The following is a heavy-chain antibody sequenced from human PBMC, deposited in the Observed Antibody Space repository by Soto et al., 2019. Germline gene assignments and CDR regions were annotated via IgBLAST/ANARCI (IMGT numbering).Heavy chain of an antibody. V-gene: IGHV4-61*05. Sequence: SETLSLTCTVSGGSISSNSYYWGWIRQPPGKGLEWIGYIYYSGSTNYTPSLKSRVTISVDTSKNQFSLKLSSVTAADTAVYYCARVHNCGGDCYLIGPWGQGTLVTVSS. CDR1: GGSISSNSYY. CDR3: ARVHNCGGDCYLIGP. J-gene: IGHJ5*02. CDR2: IYYSGST. D-gene: IGHD2-21*02.